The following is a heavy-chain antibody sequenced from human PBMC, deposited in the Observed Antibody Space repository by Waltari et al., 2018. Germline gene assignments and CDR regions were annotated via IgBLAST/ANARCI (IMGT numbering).Heavy chain of an antibody. D-gene: IGHD1-1*01. V-gene: IGHV4-34*01. CDR1: GGSFSGYY. Sequence: QVQLQQWGAGLLKPSETLSLTCAVYGGSFSGYYWSWIRQPPGKGLEWLGEINHSGSTNYNPSLKSRVTISVDTSKNQFSLKLSSVTAADTAVYYCARGVLERQFFGYYYYMDVWGKGTTVTVSS. CDR3: ARGVLERQFFGYYYYMDV. J-gene: IGHJ6*03. CDR2: INHSGST.